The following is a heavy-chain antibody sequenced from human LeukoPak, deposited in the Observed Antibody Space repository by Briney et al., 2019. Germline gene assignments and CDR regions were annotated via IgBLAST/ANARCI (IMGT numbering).Heavy chain of an antibody. V-gene: IGHV3-30*18. CDR3: AKEMYDY. Sequence: GGSLRLSCAASGFTFSSYGMHWVRQAPGKGLEWVAVISYDGSNKYYADSVKGRFTISRDNSKNTLYLQMNSLRAEDTAVYYCAKEMYDYWGQGTLVTFSS. CDR2: ISYDGSNK. J-gene: IGHJ4*02. CDR1: GFTFSSYG.